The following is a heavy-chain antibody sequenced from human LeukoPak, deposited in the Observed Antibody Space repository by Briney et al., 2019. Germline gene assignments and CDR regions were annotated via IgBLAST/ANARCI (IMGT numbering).Heavy chain of an antibody. J-gene: IGHJ3*02. V-gene: IGHV4-59*01. CDR2: IYYSGST. D-gene: IGHD3-10*01. CDR3: ARDLGDGAITGAFDI. CDR1: GGSISSYY. Sequence: SETLSLTCTVSGGSISSYYWSWIRQPPGKGLEWIGYIYYSGSTNYNPSLKSRVTISVDTSKNQSSLKLSSVTAADTAVYYCARDLGDGAITGAFDIWGQGTMVTVSS.